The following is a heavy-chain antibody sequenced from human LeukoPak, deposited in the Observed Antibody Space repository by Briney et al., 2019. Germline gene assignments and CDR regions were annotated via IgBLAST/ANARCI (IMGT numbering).Heavy chain of an antibody. J-gene: IGHJ5*02. CDR1: GGTFSSYA. CDR3: ARGLDCSGCSCYRSPSGYNWFDP. CDR2: IIPILGTA. D-gene: IGHD2-15*01. V-gene: IGHV1-69*01. Sequence: GSSVKVSCKASGGTFSSYAISWVRQAPGQGLEWMGGIIPILGTANYAQKFQGRVTITADESTSTAYMELSSLRSEDTAVYYCARGLDCSGCSCYRSPSGYNWFDPWGQGTLVTVSS.